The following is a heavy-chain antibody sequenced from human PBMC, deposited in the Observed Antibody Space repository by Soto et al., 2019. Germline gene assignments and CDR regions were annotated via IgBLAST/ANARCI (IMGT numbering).Heavy chain of an antibody. CDR3: ARGKDIVVVVAATPSGNYFDY. CDR1: GGSFSGYY. Sequence: QVQLQQWGAGLLKPSETLSLTCAVYGGSFSGYYWSWIRQPPGKGLEWIGEINHSGSTNYNPSLKSRVTISVDTSKNQFSLKLSSVTAADTAVYYCARGKDIVVVVAATPSGNYFDYWGQGTLVTVSS. CDR2: INHSGST. J-gene: IGHJ4*02. D-gene: IGHD2-15*01. V-gene: IGHV4-34*01.